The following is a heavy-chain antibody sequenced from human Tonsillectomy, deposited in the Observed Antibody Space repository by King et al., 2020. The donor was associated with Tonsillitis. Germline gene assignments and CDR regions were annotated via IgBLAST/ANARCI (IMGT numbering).Heavy chain of an antibody. V-gene: IGHV1-2*02. J-gene: IGHJ4*02. CDR2: INPGTGGT. CDR1: GYTFTDYY. Sequence: QLVQSGAEVEKPGASMKVSCKASGYTFTDYYMHWVRQAPGQGLEWMGWINPGTGGTDFAQKFQGRVTMTRDTSVSTAYMELSSLTSDDTAVYYCARKEYSTSLDYWGQGTLATVSS. CDR3: ARKEYSTSLDY. D-gene: IGHD6-6*01.